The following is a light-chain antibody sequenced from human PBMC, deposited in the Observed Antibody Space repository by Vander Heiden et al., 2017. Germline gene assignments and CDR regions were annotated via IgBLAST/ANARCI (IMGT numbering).Light chain of an antibody. Sequence: DFPVTQSPSSLSASVGDRVTITCRASQSISSYLNWYQQKPGKAPKLLIYAASSLQSGVPSRCSGSGAGTDFTLTISSLQPEEFATYCCQQSYRPPRFGPGTKVDIK. V-gene: IGKV1-39*01. J-gene: IGKJ3*01. CDR3: QQSYRPPR. CDR2: AAS. CDR1: QSISSY.